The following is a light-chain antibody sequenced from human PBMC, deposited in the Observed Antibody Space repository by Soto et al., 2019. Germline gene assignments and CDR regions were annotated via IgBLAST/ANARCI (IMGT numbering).Light chain of an antibody. CDR3: QHYNSYSNT. J-gene: IGKJ5*01. Sequence: IHITQTPSTLSASVGDRVTITCRASDSVSKWLAWYQQKPGKAPKLLIYDASTLESGVPSRFSGSGSGTEFNLTLSSLQPDDFATYYCQHYNSYSNTFGQGTRLEIK. CDR2: DAS. V-gene: IGKV1-5*01. CDR1: DSVSKW.